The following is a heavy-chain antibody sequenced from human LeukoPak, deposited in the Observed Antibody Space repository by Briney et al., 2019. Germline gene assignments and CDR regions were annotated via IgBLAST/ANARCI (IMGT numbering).Heavy chain of an antibody. CDR3: ARGPYCGGDCYSFSSDYGMDV. CDR1: GGSISSYY. Sequence: SETLSLTCTVSGGSISSYYRSWIRQPPGKGLEWIGYIYYSGSTNYNPSLKSRVTISVDTSKNQFSLKLSSVTAADTAVYYCARGPYCGGDCYSFSSDYGMDVWGQGTTVTVSS. J-gene: IGHJ6*02. D-gene: IGHD2-21*02. V-gene: IGHV4-59*08. CDR2: IYYSGST.